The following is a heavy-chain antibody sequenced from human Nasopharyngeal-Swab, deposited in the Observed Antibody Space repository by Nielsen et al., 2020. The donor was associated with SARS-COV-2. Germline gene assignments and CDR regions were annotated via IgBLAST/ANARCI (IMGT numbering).Heavy chain of an antibody. CDR1: GFPVSRTY. V-gene: IGHV3-53*04. CDR2: IYGGGDT. D-gene: IGHD6-13*01. Sequence: GGSLRLSCAASGFPVSRTYMTWVRQAPGQGLEWVSIIYGGGDTYYADSVKGRFTISRHNSENTLFLQMNSLRVEDTAMYYCASNWRYSSFVPRMAPAFDIWGQGTMVTVSS. J-gene: IGHJ3*02. CDR3: ASNWRYSSFVPRMAPAFDI.